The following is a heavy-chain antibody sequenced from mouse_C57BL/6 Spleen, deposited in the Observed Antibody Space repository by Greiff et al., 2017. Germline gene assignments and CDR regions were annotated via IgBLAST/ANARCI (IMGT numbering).Heavy chain of an antibody. CDR2: IYPRSGNT. V-gene: IGHV1-81*01. Sequence: VKLMESGAELARPGASVKLSCKASGYTFTSYGISWVKQRTGQGLEWIGEIYPRSGNTYYNEKFKGKATLTADKSSSTAYMELRSLTSEDSAVYFCAREYDYDGYAMDYWGQGTSVTVSS. D-gene: IGHD2-4*01. CDR1: GYTFTSYG. CDR3: AREYDYDGYAMDY. J-gene: IGHJ4*01.